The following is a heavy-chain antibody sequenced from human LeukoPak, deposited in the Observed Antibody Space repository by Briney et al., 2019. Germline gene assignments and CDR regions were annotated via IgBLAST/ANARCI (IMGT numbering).Heavy chain of an antibody. V-gene: IGHV3-23*01. D-gene: IGHD6-19*01. CDR2: ITGTGGR. J-gene: IGHJ4*02. CDR3: ARAGGLRIAVAPIDC. Sequence: PGGSLRLSCAVSGFTLTNHGVSCVRQAPGKGLEWVSIITGTGGRYYGDSVKGRFILSRDNSKNMLYLQMNSLRAEDTAVYYCARAGGLRIAVAPIDCWGQGTLVTVSS. CDR1: GFTLTNHG.